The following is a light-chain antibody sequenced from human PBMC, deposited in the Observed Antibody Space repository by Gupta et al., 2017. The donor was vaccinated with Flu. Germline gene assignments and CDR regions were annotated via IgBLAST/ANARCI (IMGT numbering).Light chain of an antibody. CDR2: GAS. Sequence: EIVSTQSPGTLSLSPGERATLSCRASQCVSSSYLAWYQQKPGQAPRLLIYGASSRATGIPDRFSGSGSGTDFTLTISRLEPEDFAVYYCQQYGSSPWTFGQGTKVEIK. CDR1: QCVSSSY. CDR3: QQYGSSPWT. J-gene: IGKJ1*01. V-gene: IGKV3-20*01.